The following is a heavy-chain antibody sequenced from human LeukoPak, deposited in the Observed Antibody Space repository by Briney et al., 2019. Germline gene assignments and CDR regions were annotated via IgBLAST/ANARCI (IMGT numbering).Heavy chain of an antibody. D-gene: IGHD3-10*01. V-gene: IGHV3-23*01. CDR2: ISGSDGST. Sequence: PGGSLRLSCAASGFTFSNYAMNWVRQVPGKGLEWVSGISGSDGSTYYADSVKGRFTISRDNSKNTLDLQMNSLRAEDTAVYHCAKGHGSASWLVDVWGKGTTVTASS. CDR3: AKGHGSASWLVDV. J-gene: IGHJ6*04. CDR1: GFTFSNYA.